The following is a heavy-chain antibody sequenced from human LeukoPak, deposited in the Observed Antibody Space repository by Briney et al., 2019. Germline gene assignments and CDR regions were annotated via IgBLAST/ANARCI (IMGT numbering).Heavy chain of an antibody. Sequence: GGSLRLSCAASGLTFRSYAMNWVHQAPGKGLEWVSAISGSGGSTYYADSVKGRFTISRDNSKNTLYLQMNSLRVDDTAVYYCARGSCSNIRRHDAFDIWGQGTMVTVSS. V-gene: IGHV3-23*01. J-gene: IGHJ3*02. CDR1: GLTFRSYA. D-gene: IGHD2-2*01. CDR2: ISGSGGST. CDR3: ARGSCSNIRRHDAFDI.